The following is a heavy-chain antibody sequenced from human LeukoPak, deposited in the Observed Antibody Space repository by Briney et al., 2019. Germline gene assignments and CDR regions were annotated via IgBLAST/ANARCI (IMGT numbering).Heavy chain of an antibody. CDR3: AKTFSSGWFYFDY. CDR2: ISAGDDST. Sequence: GGSLRLSCAASGFTFSSYVMSWVRQTPGKGLEWVSTISAGDDSTYYADSVKGRFTISRDNSKNTLYLQMNGLRAEDTAVYYCAKTFSSGWFYFDYWGQGTLVTVSS. CDR1: GFTFSSYV. D-gene: IGHD6-19*01. V-gene: IGHV3-23*01. J-gene: IGHJ4*02.